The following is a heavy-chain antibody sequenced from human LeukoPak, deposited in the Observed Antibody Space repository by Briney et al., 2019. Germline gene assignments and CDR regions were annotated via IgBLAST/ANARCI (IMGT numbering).Heavy chain of an antibody. CDR3: ARDLSTRGYYYYMDV. CDR2: ISSSSSYI. D-gene: IGHD2-2*01. J-gene: IGHJ6*03. CDR1: GFTFSSYS. Sequence: GGSLRLSCAASGFTFSSYSMNWVRQAPGKGLEWVSSISSSSSYIYYADSVKGRFTISRDNAKNSLYLQMNSLRAEDTAVYYCARDLSTRGYYYYMDVWGKGTTVTVSS. V-gene: IGHV3-21*01.